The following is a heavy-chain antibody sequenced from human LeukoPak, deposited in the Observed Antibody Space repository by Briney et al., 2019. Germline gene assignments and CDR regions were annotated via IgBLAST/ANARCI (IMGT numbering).Heavy chain of an antibody. CDR3: ARHRGGSSYYYYYMDV. V-gene: IGHV5-51*01. CDR2: IYPGDSDT. J-gene: IGHJ6*03. D-gene: IGHD2-15*01. CDR1: GYSFTSYW. Sequence: GESLKISCKGSGYSFTSYWIGWVRQMPGKGLEWMGIIYPGDSDTRYSPSFQGQVTISADKSISTAYLQWSSLKASDTAMYYCARHRGGSSYYYYYMDVWGKGTTVTVSS.